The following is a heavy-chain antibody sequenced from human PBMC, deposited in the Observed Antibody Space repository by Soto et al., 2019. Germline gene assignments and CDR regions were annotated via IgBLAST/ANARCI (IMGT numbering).Heavy chain of an antibody. CDR1: GGSISSGGYY. CDR3: ARVIVVVPAAIPWFDP. CDR2: IYYSGST. D-gene: IGHD2-2*01. V-gene: IGHV4-31*03. J-gene: IGHJ5*02. Sequence: SETLSLTCTVSGGSISSGGYYWSWIRQHPGKGLEWIGYIYYSGSTYYNPSLKSRVTISVDTSKNQFSLKLSSVTAADTAVYYCARVIVVVPAAIPWFDPWGQGTLVTVYS.